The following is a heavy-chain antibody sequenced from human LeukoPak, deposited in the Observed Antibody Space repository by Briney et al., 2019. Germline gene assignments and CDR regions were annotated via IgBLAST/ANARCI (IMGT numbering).Heavy chain of an antibody. CDR1: GGSLSSYY. Sequence: SETLSLTCTVSGGSLSSYYWSWIRQPPGKGLEWSGYIYYSGSTNYNPSLKSRVTISVDTSKNQFSLKLSSVTAADTAVYYCARDSPWGGCDYWGQGTLVTVSS. D-gene: IGHD7-27*01. V-gene: IGHV4-59*12. J-gene: IGHJ4*02. CDR2: IYYSGST. CDR3: ARDSPWGGCDY.